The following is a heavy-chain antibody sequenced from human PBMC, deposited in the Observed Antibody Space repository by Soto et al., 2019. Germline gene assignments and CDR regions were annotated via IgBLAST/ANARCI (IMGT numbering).Heavy chain of an antibody. CDR1: GGSVSSGSYY. CDR3: ARRYGRSTVVTPSNYFAY. D-gene: IGHD2-21*02. J-gene: IGHJ4*02. Sequence: PSETLSLTCTVSGGSVSSGSYYWSWIRQPPGKGLEWIGYIYYSGSTNYNPSLKSRVTISVDTSKNQFSLNLSSVTAADTAVYYWARRYGRSTVVTPSNYFAYWAQGTLVTV. V-gene: IGHV4-61*01. CDR2: IYYSGST.